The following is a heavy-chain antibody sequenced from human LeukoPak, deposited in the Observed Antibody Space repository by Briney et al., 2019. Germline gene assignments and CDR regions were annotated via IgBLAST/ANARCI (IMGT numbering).Heavy chain of an antibody. CDR2: ISSSGSTI. Sequence: PGGSLRLSCAASGFTFSDYYMSWIRQAPGKGLEWVSYISSSGSTIYYADSVKGRFTISRDNAKNSLYLQMNSLRAEDTAVYYCARDSELYYYDSSGYIFAFDIWGQGTMVTVSS. J-gene: IGHJ3*02. CDR3: ARDSELYYYDSSGYIFAFDI. CDR1: GFTFSDYY. D-gene: IGHD3-22*01. V-gene: IGHV3-11*04.